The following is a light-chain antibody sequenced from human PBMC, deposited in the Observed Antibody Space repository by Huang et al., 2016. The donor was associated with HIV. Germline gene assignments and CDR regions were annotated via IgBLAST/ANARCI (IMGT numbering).Light chain of an antibody. J-gene: IGKJ5*01. CDR3: QQRSNWA. CDR2: DAS. V-gene: IGKV3-11*01. CDR1: QIVSSY. Sequence: EIVLTQSPATLSLSPGERATLSCRASQIVSSYLAWYQQKPGQAPRLLIYDASNRATGIPARFSGSGSVTDFTLTISSLEPEDFAVYYCQQRSNWAFGQGTRLEIK.